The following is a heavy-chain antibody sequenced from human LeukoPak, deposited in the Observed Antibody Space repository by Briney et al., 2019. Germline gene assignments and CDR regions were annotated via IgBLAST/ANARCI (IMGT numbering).Heavy chain of an antibody. CDR3: ARGGHYYDSSGYWTLDY. Sequence: SETLSLTCTVSGGSISSSSYYWGWIRQPPGKGLEWIGEINHSGSTNYNPSLKSRVTISVDTSKNQFSLKLSSVTAADTAVYYCARGGHYYDSSGYWTLDYWGQGTLVTVSS. CDR1: GGSISSSSYY. V-gene: IGHV4-39*07. D-gene: IGHD3-22*01. CDR2: INHSGST. J-gene: IGHJ4*02.